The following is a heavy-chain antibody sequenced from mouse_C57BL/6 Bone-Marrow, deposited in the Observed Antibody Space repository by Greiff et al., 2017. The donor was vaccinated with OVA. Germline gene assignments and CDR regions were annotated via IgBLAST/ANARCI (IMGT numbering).Heavy chain of an antibody. CDR1: GYAFTNYL. CDR2: INPGSGGT. D-gene: IGHD1-1*01. V-gene: IGHV1-54*01. J-gene: IGHJ2*01. Sequence: VQRVESGAELVRPGTSVKVSCKASGYAFTNYLIEWVKQRPGQGLEWIGVINPGSGGTNYNEKFKGKATLTADKSSSTAYMQLSSLTSEDSAVYFCARESDYYGSSYFDYWGQGTTLTVSS. CDR3: ARESDYYGSSYFDY.